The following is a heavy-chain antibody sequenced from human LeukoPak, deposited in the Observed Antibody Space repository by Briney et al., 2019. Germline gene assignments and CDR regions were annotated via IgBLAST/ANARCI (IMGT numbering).Heavy chain of an antibody. J-gene: IGHJ3*02. CDR2: ISYDGSNK. CDR1: GFTFSSYA. Sequence: GGSLRLSCAASGFTFSSYAMHWVRQAPGKGPEWVAVISYDGSNKYYADSVKGRFTISRDNSKNTLYLQMNSLRAEDTAVYYCARGQVALRLGELSWDDAFDIWGQGTMVTVSS. D-gene: IGHD3-16*02. V-gene: IGHV3-30*04. CDR3: ARGQVALRLGELSWDDAFDI.